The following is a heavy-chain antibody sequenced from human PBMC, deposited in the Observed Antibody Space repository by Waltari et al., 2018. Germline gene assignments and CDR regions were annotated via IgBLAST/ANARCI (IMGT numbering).Heavy chain of an antibody. Sequence: QVQLVESGGGVVQPGGSLRLSCAASGFTFSNHGMHWVRCAPGKGLEWVAVSWNDGSDKYDADSVKGRFTISRDNSKDTLYLQMNSLRGEDTAVYYCAKPTYGPGSFLISFWGQGTLVTVSS. J-gene: IGHJ4*02. CDR1: GFTFSNHG. D-gene: IGHD3-10*01. CDR2: SWNDGSDK. V-gene: IGHV3-33*03. CDR3: AKPTYGPGSFLISF.